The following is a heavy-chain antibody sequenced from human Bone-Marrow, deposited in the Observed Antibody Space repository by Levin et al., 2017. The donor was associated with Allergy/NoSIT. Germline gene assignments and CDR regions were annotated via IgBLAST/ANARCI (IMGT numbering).Heavy chain of an antibody. D-gene: IGHD1-26*01. J-gene: IGHJ5*02. CDR1: TFIFSNYA. CDR3: ARDLNKKWELDGKYNWFDP. Sequence: PGGSLRLSCVASTFIFSNYAMHWVRQVPGKGLEWVAAIRHDGNKRYYADSVKGRFTISRDNSHNTVYLQMNSLRTEDTALYYCARDLNKKWELDGKYNWFDPWGQGTLVTVSS. V-gene: IGHV3-30*04. CDR2: IRHDGNKR.